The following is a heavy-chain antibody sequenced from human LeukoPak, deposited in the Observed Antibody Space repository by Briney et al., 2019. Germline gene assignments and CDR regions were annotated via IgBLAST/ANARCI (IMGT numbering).Heavy chain of an antibody. V-gene: IGHV4-61*08. CDR1: GGSISSGGYY. J-gene: IGHJ4*02. CDR3: AREGHIVATIKGHYFDY. CDR2: IYYSGST. D-gene: IGHD5-12*01. Sequence: SSETLSLTCTVSGGSISSGGYYWSWIRQHPGKGLEWIGYIYYSGSTIYNPSLKCRVTISVDTSKNQFSLKLSSVTAADTAVYYCAREGHIVATIKGHYFDYWGQGTLVTVSS.